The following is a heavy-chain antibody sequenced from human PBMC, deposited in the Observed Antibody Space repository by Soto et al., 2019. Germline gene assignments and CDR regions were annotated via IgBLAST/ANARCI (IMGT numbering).Heavy chain of an antibody. D-gene: IGHD6-6*01. V-gene: IGHV5-51*01. Sequence: GESLKISCKGYGYSFTSYWIGWVRQMPGKGREWMGIIYPGDSDTRYSPSFQGQVTISADRSISTAYLQWSSLKASDTAMYYCARRDLYSSSSVHFDYWGQGTLVTVSS. CDR3: ARRDLYSSSSVHFDY. CDR1: GYSFTSYW. CDR2: IYPGDSDT. J-gene: IGHJ4*02.